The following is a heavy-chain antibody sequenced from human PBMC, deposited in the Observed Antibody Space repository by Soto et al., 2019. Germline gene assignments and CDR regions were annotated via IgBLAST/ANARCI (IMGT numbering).Heavy chain of an antibody. D-gene: IGHD3-16*01. J-gene: IGHJ6*02. V-gene: IGHV1-8*01. Sequence: GASVKVSCKASGYTFTGYDINWVRQATGQGLEWMGWMNPNSGNTGYAQKFQGRVTMTRNTSISTAYMELSSLRSEDTAVYYCARDRLLYYYYGMDVWGQGTTVTVSS. CDR3: ARDRLLYYYYGMDV. CDR2: MNPNSGNT. CDR1: GYTFTGYD.